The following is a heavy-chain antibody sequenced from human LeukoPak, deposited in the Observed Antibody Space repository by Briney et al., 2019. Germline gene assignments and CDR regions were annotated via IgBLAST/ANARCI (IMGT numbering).Heavy chain of an antibody. CDR1: GGSISSGDYY. J-gene: IGHJ5*01. D-gene: IGHD3-22*01. CDR2: ITSSGDAT. CDR3: AKDRPNYHESNGHYYRLNGDS. V-gene: IGHV3-23*01. Sequence: ETLSLTCTVSGGSISSGDYYWSWIRQPPGKGLEWVSSITSSGDATFHADSVKDRFTISRDNSKSTLYLQMSRLRVEDTAVYYCAKDRPNYHESNGHYYRLNGDSWGQGTLVTVSS.